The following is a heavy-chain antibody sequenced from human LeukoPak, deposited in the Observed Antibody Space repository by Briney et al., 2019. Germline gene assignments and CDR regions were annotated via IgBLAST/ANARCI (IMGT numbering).Heavy chain of an antibody. V-gene: IGHV3-21*01. D-gene: IGHD5-18*01. Sequence: PGGSLRLSCAASGFPFSSYSMHWVRQAPGKGLEWVSSISSSSSYIYYADSVKGRFTISRDNAKNSLYLQMNSLRAEDTAVYYCARGGDTAMAKSDYWGQGTLVTVSS. CDR1: GFPFSSYS. CDR2: ISSSSSYI. CDR3: ARGGDTAMAKSDY. J-gene: IGHJ4*02.